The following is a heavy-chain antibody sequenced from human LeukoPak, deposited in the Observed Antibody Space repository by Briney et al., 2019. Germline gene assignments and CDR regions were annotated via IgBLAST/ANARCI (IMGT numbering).Heavy chain of an antibody. CDR2: IYPGDSDT. CDR1: GYSFTSYW. Sequence: GESLKISCKGSGYSFTSYWIGWARQMPGKGLEWMGIIYPGDSDTRYSPSFQGQVIISADKSISTAYLQWSSLKASDTAMYYCARSVGASYYYYYMDVWGKGTTVTVSS. V-gene: IGHV5-51*01. CDR3: ARSVGASYYYYYMDV. D-gene: IGHD4/OR15-4a*01. J-gene: IGHJ6*03.